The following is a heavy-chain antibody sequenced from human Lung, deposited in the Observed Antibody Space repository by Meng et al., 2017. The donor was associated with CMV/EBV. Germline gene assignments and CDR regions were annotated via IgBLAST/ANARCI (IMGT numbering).Heavy chain of an antibody. CDR2: ISGNGNYI. D-gene: IGHD3-3*02. CDR3: ARVPTVHLAGRQRAPPKNWFDP. J-gene: IGHJ5*02. V-gene: IGHV3-21*01. CDR1: GFTFSPYR. Sequence: SXAASGFTFSPYRMNWLRQAPGKGLERVSSISGNGNYIYYKASLQGRFTITRDNAKNSVFLQMDSLTADDTAVYYCARVPTVHLAGRQRAPPKNWFDPWXQGTLVTVSS.